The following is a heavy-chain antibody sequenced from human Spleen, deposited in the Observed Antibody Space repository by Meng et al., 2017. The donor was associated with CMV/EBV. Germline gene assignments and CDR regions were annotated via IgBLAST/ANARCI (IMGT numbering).Heavy chain of an antibody. D-gene: IGHD3-3*01. V-gene: IGHV1-2*02. CDR1: GYTFTGYY. J-gene: IGHJ5*02. CDR2: INPNSGGT. Sequence: ASVKVSCKASGYTFTGYYMHWVRQAPGQGLEWMGWINPNSGGTNYAQKFQGRVTMTRDTSISTAYMELSRLRSDDTAVYYCARGKRQIFGVVAKGTYNWFDPWGQGTLVTVSS. CDR3: ARGKRQIFGVVAKGTYNWFDP.